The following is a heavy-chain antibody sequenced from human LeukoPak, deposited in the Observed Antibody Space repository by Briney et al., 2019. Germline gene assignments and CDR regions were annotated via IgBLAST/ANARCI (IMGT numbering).Heavy chain of an antibody. CDR3: AKVRLTTPRIDY. J-gene: IGHJ4*02. V-gene: IGHV3-23*01. CDR1: GFTFSSYA. Sequence: PGGSLRLSFAASGFTFSSYAMSWVRQAPGKGLGWVSAISGSGGSTYYADSVKGRFTISRDNSKNTLYLQMNSLRAEDTAVYYCAKVRLTTPRIDYWGQGTLVTVSS. D-gene: IGHD4-11*01. CDR2: ISGSGGST.